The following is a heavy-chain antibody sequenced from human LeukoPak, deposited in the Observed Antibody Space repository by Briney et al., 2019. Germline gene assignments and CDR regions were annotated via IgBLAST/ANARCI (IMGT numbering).Heavy chain of an antibody. Sequence: KPSETLSLTCAVSGGSISSGGYSWSWIRQPPGKGLEWIGYIYHSGSTYYNPSLKSRATISVDKSKNQFSLSLSSVTAADTAVYYCATPSHSGSYWGDAFDIWGQGTMVTVSS. CDR1: GGSISSGGYS. D-gene: IGHD1-26*01. J-gene: IGHJ3*02. CDR3: ATPSHSGSYWGDAFDI. V-gene: IGHV4-30-2*01. CDR2: IYHSGST.